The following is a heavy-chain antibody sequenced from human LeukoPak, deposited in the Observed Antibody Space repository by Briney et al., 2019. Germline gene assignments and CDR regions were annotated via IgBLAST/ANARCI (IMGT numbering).Heavy chain of an antibody. J-gene: IGHJ1*01. CDR1: GYTFTGYY. Sequence: ASVKVSCKASGYTFTGYYMHWVRQAPGQGLEWMGWINPNSGGANHAQKFQGRVTMTRDTSISTAYMELSRLRSDDTAVYYCARALSYMQQLAEYFQHWGQGTLVTVSS. CDR3: ARALSYMQQLAEYFQH. D-gene: IGHD6-13*01. V-gene: IGHV1-2*02. CDR2: INPNSGGA.